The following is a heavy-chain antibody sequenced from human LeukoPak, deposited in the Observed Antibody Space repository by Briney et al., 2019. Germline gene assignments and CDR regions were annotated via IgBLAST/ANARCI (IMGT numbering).Heavy chain of an antibody. D-gene: IGHD2-15*01. V-gene: IGHV4-38-2*02. CDR3: ARVVAATPDAFDI. CDR2: IYHSGST. CDR1: GYSISSGYY. J-gene: IGHJ3*02. Sequence: SETLSLTCTVSGYSISSGYYWGWIRQPPGKGLEWIGSIYHSGSTYYNPSLKSRVTISVDTSKNQFSLKLSSVTAADTAVYYCARVVAATPDAFDIWGQGTMVTVSS.